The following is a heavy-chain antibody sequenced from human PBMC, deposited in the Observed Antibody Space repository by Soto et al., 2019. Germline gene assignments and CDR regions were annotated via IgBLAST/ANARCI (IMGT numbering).Heavy chain of an antibody. V-gene: IGHV1-69*02. D-gene: IGHD2-15*01. CDR3: ARGPGGPDGPGDY. Sequence: VKVSCKASGGTFSSYTISWVRQAPGQGLEWMGRIIPILGITNYAQKFQGRVTITADKSTSTAYMELSSLRSEDTAVYYCARGPGGPDGPGDYWGQGTLVTVSS. CDR2: IIPILGIT. CDR1: GGTFSSYT. J-gene: IGHJ4*02.